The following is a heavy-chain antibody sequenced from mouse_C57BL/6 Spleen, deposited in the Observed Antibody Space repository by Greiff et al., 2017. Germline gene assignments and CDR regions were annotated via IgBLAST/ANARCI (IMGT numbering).Heavy chain of an antibody. J-gene: IGHJ4*01. CDR1: GYTFTSYW. V-gene: IGHV1-55*01. CDR2: IYPGSGST. CDR3: ARGEAYYSNYEGYYAMDY. Sequence: QVQLQQPGAELVKPGASVKMSCKASGYTFTSYWITWVKQRPGQGLEWIGDIYPGSGSTNYNEKFKSKATLTVDTSSSTAYMQLSSLTSEDSAVYYCARGEAYYSNYEGYYAMDYWGQGTSVTVSS. D-gene: IGHD2-5*01.